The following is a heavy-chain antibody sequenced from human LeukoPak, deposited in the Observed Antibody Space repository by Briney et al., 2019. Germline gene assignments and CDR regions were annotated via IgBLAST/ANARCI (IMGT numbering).Heavy chain of an antibody. V-gene: IGHV3-7*01. CDR3: ARHCSSTSCLKADAFDI. D-gene: IGHD2-2*01. CDR1: GFTSSTAW. J-gene: IGHJ3*02. CDR2: MRQDGSDK. Sequence: GGSLRLSCAVSGFTSSTAWLTWVRQAPGKGLEWVADMRQDGSDKYYVDSVKGRFFISGDIAKNSVSLHMNRLSVEDTAVYYCARHCSSTSCLKADAFDIWGQGTMVTVSS.